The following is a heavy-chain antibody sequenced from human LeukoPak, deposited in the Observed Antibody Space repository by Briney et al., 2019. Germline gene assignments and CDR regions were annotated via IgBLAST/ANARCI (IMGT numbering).Heavy chain of an antibody. Sequence: PSETLSLTCTVSGGSISSYYWSWIRQPPGKGLEWIGYIYYSGSTNYNPSLKSRVTISVDTSKNQFSLKLSSVTAADTAVYYCARSPSNYYGSGSYFDYWGQGTLVTVSS. D-gene: IGHD3-10*01. CDR3: ARSPSNYYGSGSYFDY. J-gene: IGHJ4*02. V-gene: IGHV4-59*01. CDR2: IYYSGST. CDR1: GGSISSYY.